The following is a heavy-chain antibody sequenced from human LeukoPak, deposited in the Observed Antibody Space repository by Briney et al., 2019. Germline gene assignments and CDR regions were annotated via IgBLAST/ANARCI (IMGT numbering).Heavy chain of an antibody. J-gene: IGHJ5*02. CDR1: GYTFTSYD. CDR3: ARDARDVLLWFGEFSP. Sequence: ASVKVSCKASGYTFTSYDINWVRQATGQGLEWMGWMNPNSGNTGYAQKFQGRVTMTRNTSISTAYMELSSLRSDDTAVYYCARDARDVLLWFGEFSPWGQGTLVTVSS. CDR2: MNPNSGNT. D-gene: IGHD3-10*01. V-gene: IGHV1-8*01.